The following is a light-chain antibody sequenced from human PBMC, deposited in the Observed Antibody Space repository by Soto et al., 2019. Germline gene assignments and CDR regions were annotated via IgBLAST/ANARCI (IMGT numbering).Light chain of an antibody. V-gene: IGLV1-47*01. J-gene: IGLJ3*02. Sequence: QAVLTQPPSVSAAPGQKATISCSGSSSNIGSNYVSWYQQFPGTAPKLLISRDDQRPSGVPARFSASKSGTSASLVISGLRSEDEADYFCAAWDDSLRGPNWMFGGGTKLTVL. CDR3: AAWDDSLRGPNWM. CDR1: SSNIGSNY. CDR2: RDD.